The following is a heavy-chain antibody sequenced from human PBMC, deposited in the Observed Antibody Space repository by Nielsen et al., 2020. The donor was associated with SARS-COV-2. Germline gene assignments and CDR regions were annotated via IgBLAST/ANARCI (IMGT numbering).Heavy chain of an antibody. CDR2: IKAKTAGETT. D-gene: IGHD6-13*01. CDR3: STGGVAAVGTYYYYYGMDV. Sequence: GSLRLSCLASGFTFRNAWMTWVRQAPGKGLEWVGRIKAKTAGETTVYAAPVQGRFTISRDDSEMTLYLQMDSLEIEDTGVYYCSTGGVAAVGTYYYYYGMDVWGQGTTVAVSS. J-gene: IGHJ6*02. CDR1: GFTFRNAW. V-gene: IGHV3-15*01.